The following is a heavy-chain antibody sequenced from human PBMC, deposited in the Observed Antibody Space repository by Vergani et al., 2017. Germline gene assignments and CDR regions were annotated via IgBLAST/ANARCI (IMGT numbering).Heavy chain of an antibody. Sequence: QVQRQESGPGLVKPSQTLSLTCTVSGGSISSGDYYWSWIRQPPGKVLEWSGYIYYSGRTYYNPSLKSRVTISVDTSKNQFSLKLSSVTAADTAVYYCARVRRDDSSGYYYYYGMDVWGQGTTVTVSS. J-gene: IGHJ6*02. CDR3: ARVRRDDSSGYYYYYGMDV. V-gene: IGHV4-30-4*01. CDR2: IYYSGRT. D-gene: IGHD3-22*01. CDR1: GGSISSGDYY.